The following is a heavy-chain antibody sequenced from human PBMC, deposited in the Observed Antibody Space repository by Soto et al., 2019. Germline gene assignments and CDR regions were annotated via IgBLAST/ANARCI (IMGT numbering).Heavy chain of an antibody. J-gene: IGHJ4*02. CDR2: INPNSGGT. CDR1: GYTFTGYY. V-gene: IGHV1-2*04. Sequence: ASVKVSCKASGYTFTGYYMHWVRQAPGQGLEWMGWINPNSGGTNYAQKFQGWVTMTRDTSISTAYMELSRLRSDDTAVYYCARDAGYDFWSGYCDYWAQGTLVTVSS. CDR3: ARDAGYDFWSGYCDY. D-gene: IGHD3-3*01.